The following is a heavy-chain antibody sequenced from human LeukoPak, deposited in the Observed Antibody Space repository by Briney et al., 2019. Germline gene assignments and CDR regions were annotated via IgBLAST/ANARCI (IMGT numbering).Heavy chain of an antibody. D-gene: IGHD6-13*01. CDR3: ARGYWAYGMDV. J-gene: IGHJ6*02. CDR2: TYYTSKWIA. Sequence: SQTLSLTCALSGDSVSITTTAWNWIRQSPSRGLEWLGRTYYTSKWIADYAVSVKGRITVNPNTSNNQFSLQLNSVTPEATAVYYCARGYWAYGMDVWGPGTTVTVSS. CDR1: GDSVSITTTA. V-gene: IGHV6-1*01.